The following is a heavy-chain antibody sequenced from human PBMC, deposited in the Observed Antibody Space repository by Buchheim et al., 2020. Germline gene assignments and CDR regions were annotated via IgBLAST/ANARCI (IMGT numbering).Heavy chain of an antibody. V-gene: IGHV4-34*01. Sequence: QVQLQQWGAGLLKPSETLSLTCAVYGGSFSGYYWSWIRQPPGKGLEWIGEINHSGSTNYNPSLKSRVTISVDTSKNKFSLKLSSVTAADTAVYYCAREGMSTIAAAPHGSYFDYWGQGTL. J-gene: IGHJ4*02. CDR3: AREGMSTIAAAPHGSYFDY. CDR1: GGSFSGYY. D-gene: IGHD6-13*01. CDR2: INHSGST.